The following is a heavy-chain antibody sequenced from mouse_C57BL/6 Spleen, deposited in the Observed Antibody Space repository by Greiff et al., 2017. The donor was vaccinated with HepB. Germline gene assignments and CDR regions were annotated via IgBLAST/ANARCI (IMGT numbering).Heavy chain of an antibody. CDR3: ARTDYAMDY. J-gene: IGHJ4*01. Sequence: QVQLKESGAELAKPGASVKLSCKASGYTFTSYWMHWVKQRPGQGLEWIGYINPSNGGTNYNEKFKSKATLTVDKSSSTAYMQLSSLTSEDSAVYYCARTDYAMDYWGQGTSVTVSS. V-gene: IGHV1-7*01. CDR2: INPSNGGT. CDR1: GYTFTSYW.